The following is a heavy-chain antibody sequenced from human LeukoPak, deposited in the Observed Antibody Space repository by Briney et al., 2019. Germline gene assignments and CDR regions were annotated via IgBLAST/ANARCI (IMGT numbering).Heavy chain of an antibody. D-gene: IGHD3-10*01. CDR1: GFTVSSNY. CDR2: ISSSSSYK. CDR3: ARAGWFGELPTDY. J-gene: IGHJ4*02. V-gene: IGHV3-21*01. Sequence: GGSLRLSCAASGFTVSSNYMSWVRQAPGKGLEWVSSISSSSSYKYYADSVKGRFTISRDNAKNSLYLQMSSLRAEDTAVYYCARAGWFGELPTDYWGQGTLVTVSS.